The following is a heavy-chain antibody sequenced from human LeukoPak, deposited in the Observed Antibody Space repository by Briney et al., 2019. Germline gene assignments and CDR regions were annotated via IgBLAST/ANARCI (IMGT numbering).Heavy chain of an antibody. CDR2: IYYSGST. D-gene: IGHD2-2*01. Sequence: SETLSLTCTVSGGSISSSSYYWGWIRQPPGKGLEWIGSIYYSGSTYYNPSLKSRVTISVDTSKNQFSLKLSSVTAADTAVYYCATVVPAARPDYWGQGTLVTVSS. V-gene: IGHV4-39*01. CDR1: GGSISSSSYY. J-gene: IGHJ4*02. CDR3: ATVVPAARPDY.